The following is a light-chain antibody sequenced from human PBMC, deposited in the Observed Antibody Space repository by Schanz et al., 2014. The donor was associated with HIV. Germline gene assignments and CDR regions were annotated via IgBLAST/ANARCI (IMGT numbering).Light chain of an antibody. V-gene: IGLV2-8*01. CDR3: SSFAGSNIPWV. CDR1: SSDVGGYNH. Sequence: SALTQPPSASGSPGQSVSISCPGTSSDVGGYNHVSWYQQHPGKAPKLMIYEVIKRPSGVPDRFSGSKSGSTASLTVSGLQPEDEADYYCSSFAGSNIPWVFGGGTQLTVL. CDR2: EVI. J-gene: IGLJ3*02.